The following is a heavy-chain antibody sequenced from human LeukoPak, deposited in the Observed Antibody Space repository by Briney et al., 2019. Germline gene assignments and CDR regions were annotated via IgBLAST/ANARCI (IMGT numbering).Heavy chain of an antibody. V-gene: IGHV4-4*07. CDR1: GGSISSYY. CDR2: IYTSGST. J-gene: IGHJ3*02. D-gene: IGHD5-18*01. Sequence: SETLSLTCTVSGGSISSYYWSWIRQPAGKGLEWIGRIYTSGSTNYNPSLKSRVTMSVDTSKNQFSLKLSSVTAADTAVYYCARVLVDTAMVGAFDIWGQGTMVTVSS. CDR3: ARVLVDTAMVGAFDI.